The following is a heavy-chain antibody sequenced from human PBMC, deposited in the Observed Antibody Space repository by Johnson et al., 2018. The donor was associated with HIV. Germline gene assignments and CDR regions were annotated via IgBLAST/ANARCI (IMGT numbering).Heavy chain of an antibody. CDR2: INWNGGST. Sequence: VQLVESGGGVVRPGGSLRLSCAASGFTFDDYGMSWVRQAPGKGLEWVSGINWNGGSTSYADSVKGRFTISRDNAKNSLYLQMNSLRAEDTALYYCGRVNRSDYYGSWSYYNGDCDIWGQGTMVTVS. D-gene: IGHD3-10*01. J-gene: IGHJ3*02. CDR1: GFTFDDYG. CDR3: GRVNRSDYYGSWSYYNGDCDI. V-gene: IGHV3-20*04.